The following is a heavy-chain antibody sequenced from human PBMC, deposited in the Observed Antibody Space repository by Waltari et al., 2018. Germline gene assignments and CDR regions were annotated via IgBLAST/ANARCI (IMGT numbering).Heavy chain of an antibody. CDR2: FDPEDGET. CDR3: ARGDRYYSFDY. J-gene: IGHJ4*02. V-gene: IGHV1-24*01. Sequence: QVQLVQSGAEVKKPGAPVKVSCKASGYTFTGYYMRWVRQAPGKGLEWMGGFDPEDGETIYAQKFQGRVTMTEDTSTDTAYMELSSLRSEDTAVYYCARGDRYYSFDYWGQGTLVTVSS. CDR1: GYTFTGYY. D-gene: IGHD2-15*01.